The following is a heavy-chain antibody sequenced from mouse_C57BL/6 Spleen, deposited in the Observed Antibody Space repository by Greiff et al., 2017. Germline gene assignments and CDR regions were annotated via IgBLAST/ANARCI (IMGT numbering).Heavy chain of an antibody. V-gene: IGHV1-64*01. CDR1: GYTFTSYW. CDR2: IHPNSGST. D-gene: IGHD1-1*01. Sequence: QVQLQQPGAELVKPGASVKLSCKASGYTFTSYWMHWVKQRPGQGLEWIGMIHPNSGSTNYNEKFKSKATLTVDKSSSTAYMQLSSLTSEDSAVYYCASRGDYYGSSSYWYFDVWGTGTTVTVSS. J-gene: IGHJ1*03. CDR3: ASRGDYYGSSSYWYFDV.